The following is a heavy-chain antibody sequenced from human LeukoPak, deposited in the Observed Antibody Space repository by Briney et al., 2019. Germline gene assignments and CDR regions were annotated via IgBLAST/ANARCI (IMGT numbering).Heavy chain of an antibody. Sequence: GGSLRLSCAASGFIFSDHYMDWVRQAPGKGLEWVSAISGSDGSTYYTDSVKGRFTISRDNSRNTLYLQLNSLRAEDTAVYYCAKEEYSGSLFTLDYWGQGTLVTVSS. D-gene: IGHD1-26*01. CDR1: GFIFSDHY. J-gene: IGHJ4*02. CDR2: ISGSDGST. V-gene: IGHV3-23*01. CDR3: AKEEYSGSLFTLDY.